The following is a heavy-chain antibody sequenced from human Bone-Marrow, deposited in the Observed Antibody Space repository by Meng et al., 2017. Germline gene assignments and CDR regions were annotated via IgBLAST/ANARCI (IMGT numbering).Heavy chain of an antibody. D-gene: IGHD3-3*01. Sequence: GGSLRLSCAASGFTFSSCAMHWVRQAPGKGLEWVAVISYDGSNKYYADSVKGRFTISRDNSKNTLYLQMNSLRAEDTAVYYCARGLVGWGFLEWLSTLYYYYGMDVWGQGTTVTVSS. CDR3: ARGLVGWGFLEWLSTLYYYYGMDV. V-gene: IGHV3-30*04. J-gene: IGHJ6*02. CDR1: GFTFSSCA. CDR2: ISYDGSNK.